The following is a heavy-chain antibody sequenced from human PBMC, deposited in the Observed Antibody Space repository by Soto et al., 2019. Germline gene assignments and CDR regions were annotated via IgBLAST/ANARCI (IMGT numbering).Heavy chain of an antibody. Sequence: QVQVVESGGGLAKPGGSLRLSCAASGFTFSDYYMSWIRQAPGKGLEWVSYISSSSSYTNYADSVKGRFTISRDNAKNSLYLQMTRHRAEDKAVYYCARGEVHFDYWCQGTLVTVSS. V-gene: IGHV3-11*05. CDR2: ISSSSSYT. J-gene: IGHJ4*02. D-gene: IGHD1-1*01. CDR1: GFTFSDYY. CDR3: ARGEVHFDY.